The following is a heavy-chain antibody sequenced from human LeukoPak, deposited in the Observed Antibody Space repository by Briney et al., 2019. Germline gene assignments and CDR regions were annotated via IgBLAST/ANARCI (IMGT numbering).Heavy chain of an antibody. Sequence: GGSLRLSCAASGFAFSTYWMSWVRQAPEKGLEWVANIKEDGSMKHYVDSVKARFTISRDNAKNSLFLQMNSLRPEDTAVHYCAREGSRRDLLIDYWGQGTLVTVSS. CDR2: IKEDGSMK. V-gene: IGHV3-7*05. J-gene: IGHJ4*02. CDR1: GFAFSTYW. CDR3: AREGSRRDLLIDY.